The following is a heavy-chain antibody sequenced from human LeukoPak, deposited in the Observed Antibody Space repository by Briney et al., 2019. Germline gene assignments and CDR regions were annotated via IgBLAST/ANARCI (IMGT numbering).Heavy chain of an antibody. J-gene: IGHJ3*02. D-gene: IGHD3-3*01. V-gene: IGHV4-39*07. Sequence: SETLSLTCTVSGGSINSSSYFWGWIRQPPGKGLEWIGSIYYSGTTYFNPSLKSRVTISVDTSKNQFSLKLSSVTAADTAVYYCARDGVGGRSAFDIWGQGTMVTVSS. CDR3: ARDGVGGRSAFDI. CDR2: IYYSGTT. CDR1: GGSINSSSYF.